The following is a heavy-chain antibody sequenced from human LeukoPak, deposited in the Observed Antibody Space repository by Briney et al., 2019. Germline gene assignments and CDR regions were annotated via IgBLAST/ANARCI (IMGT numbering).Heavy chain of an antibody. V-gene: IGHV4-39*07. Sequence: SETLSLTCTVSGGSISSSSYYWGWIRQPPGKGLEWIGRIYTSGSTNYNPSLNSRVTMSVDTSKNQFSLKLSSVTAADTAVYYCAREDLNWNLRRNNWFDPWGQGTLVTVSS. CDR3: AREDLNWNLRRNNWFDP. CDR1: GGSISSSSYY. CDR2: IYTSGST. J-gene: IGHJ5*02. D-gene: IGHD1-20*01.